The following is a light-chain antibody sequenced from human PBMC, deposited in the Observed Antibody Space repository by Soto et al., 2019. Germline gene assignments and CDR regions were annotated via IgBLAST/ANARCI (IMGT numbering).Light chain of an antibody. CDR3: FSYAGSSTFV. CDR2: EGS. Sequence: QSALTQPASVSGSPGQSITISCTGTSSDVGSYNLVSWYQQHPGKAPKLMIYEGSKRPSGVSNRFSGSKSGNTASLTISGLQAEDEADYYCFSYAGSSTFVFGGGTKVT. CDR1: SSDVGSYNL. J-gene: IGLJ2*01. V-gene: IGLV2-23*03.